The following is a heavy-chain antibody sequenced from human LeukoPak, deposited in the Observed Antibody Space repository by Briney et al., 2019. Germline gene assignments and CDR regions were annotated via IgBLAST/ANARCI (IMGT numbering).Heavy chain of an antibody. J-gene: IGHJ5*02. CDR1: GFTLSSYG. CDR2: ISGSGGST. CDR3: AKAPTAAAGTYWFDP. V-gene: IGHV3-23*01. D-gene: IGHD6-13*01. Sequence: GRCLRLSCAAAGFTLSSYGMSWVRQAAREWLEWVSAISGSGGSTYYADAVKGRFTSSRDKSKNTLYLQMHSPRAENTAVYNCAKAPTAAAGTYWFDPWGQGTLVTVS.